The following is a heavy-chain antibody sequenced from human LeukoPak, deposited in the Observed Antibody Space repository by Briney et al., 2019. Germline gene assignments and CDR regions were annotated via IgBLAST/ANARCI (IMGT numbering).Heavy chain of an antibody. D-gene: IGHD3-3*01. J-gene: IGHJ5*02. CDR1: GGSISSGDYY. Sequence: NTSETLSLTCTVSGGSISSGDYYWRWIRQPPGKGREWIGYMYYTGSTCYNPAGKSRFTISVDTAKNTFYLNLSAVTAADTAVYYCASSPVRLLEHHIQNWFDPWGQGTLVTVSS. CDR3: ASSPVRLLEHHIQNWFDP. CDR2: MYYTGST. V-gene: IGHV4-30-4*08.